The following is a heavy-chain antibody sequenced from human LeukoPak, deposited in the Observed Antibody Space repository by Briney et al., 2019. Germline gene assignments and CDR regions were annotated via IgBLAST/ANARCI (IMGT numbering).Heavy chain of an antibody. V-gene: IGHV3-30*03. Sequence: GGSLRLSCAASGFSFSDAWMSWVRQIPGKGLDWVAVISYDGSNKYYGDSVKGRFTISRDNSKNTLYLQMNSLRAEDRAVYYCARGWEHQAPPDRPPLDYWGQGTLVTVSS. CDR1: GFSFSDAW. J-gene: IGHJ4*02. CDR2: ISYDGSNK. D-gene: IGHD1-26*01. CDR3: ARGWEHQAPPDRPPLDY.